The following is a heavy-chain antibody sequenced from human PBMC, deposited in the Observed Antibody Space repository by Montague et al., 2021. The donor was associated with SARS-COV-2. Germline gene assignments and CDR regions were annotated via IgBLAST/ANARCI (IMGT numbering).Heavy chain of an antibody. D-gene: IGHD2-15*01. J-gene: IGHJ4*02. CDR1: GDSVSTNSGT. CDR2: TYYRSEWYS. CDR3: ARAERGSCGDGNCYQYFFNY. Sequence: CAISGDSVSTNSGTWNWVRLSPSRGLERLGRTYYRSEWYSDYSVSVNSRISINPDTSKNQFSLQLNSVTPEDTAVYYCARAERGSCGDGNCYQYFFNYWGQGTLVTVSS. V-gene: IGHV6-1*01.